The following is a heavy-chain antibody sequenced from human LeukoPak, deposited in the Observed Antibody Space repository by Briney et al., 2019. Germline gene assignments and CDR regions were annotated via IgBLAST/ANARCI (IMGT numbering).Heavy chain of an antibody. CDR3: ARVENSVGYCSSTSCYEFDY. Sequence: ASVKVSCKASGYTFTSYGISWVRQAPGQGLEWMGWISAYNGNTNYAQKLQGRVTMTTDTSTSTAYMELRSLRSDDTAVYYCARVENSVGYCSSTSCYEFDYWGQGTMVTVSS. V-gene: IGHV1-18*01. CDR1: GYTFTSYG. J-gene: IGHJ3*01. CDR2: ISAYNGNT. D-gene: IGHD2-2*01.